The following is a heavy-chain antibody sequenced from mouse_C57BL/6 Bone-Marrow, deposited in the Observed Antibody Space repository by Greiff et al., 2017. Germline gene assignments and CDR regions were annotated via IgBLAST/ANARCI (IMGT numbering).Heavy chain of an antibody. Sequence: VQLQQSGAELVRPGTSVKVSCKASGYAFTNYLIEWVKQRPGQGLEWIGVINPGSGGTNYNEKFKGKATLTADKSSSTAYMQLSSLTSEDSAVYFCAGTLLRGMDYWGQGTSVPVSS. J-gene: IGHJ4*01. CDR1: GYAFTNYL. V-gene: IGHV1-54*01. CDR2: INPGSGGT. D-gene: IGHD1-1*01. CDR3: AGTLLRGMDY.